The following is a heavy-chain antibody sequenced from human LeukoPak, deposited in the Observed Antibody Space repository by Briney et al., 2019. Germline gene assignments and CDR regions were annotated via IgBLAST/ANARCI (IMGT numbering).Heavy chain of an antibody. D-gene: IGHD6-6*01. V-gene: IGHV3-30*03. Sequence: PGRSLRLSCAASGFTFSSYGMHWVRQAPGKGLEWVAVISYDGSNKYYADSVKGRFTISRDNSKNTLYLQMNSLRAEDTAVYYCARDLLAARPYYYYGMDVWGQGTTVTVSS. CDR2: ISYDGSNK. CDR1: GFTFSSYG. CDR3: ARDLLAARPYYYYGMDV. J-gene: IGHJ6*02.